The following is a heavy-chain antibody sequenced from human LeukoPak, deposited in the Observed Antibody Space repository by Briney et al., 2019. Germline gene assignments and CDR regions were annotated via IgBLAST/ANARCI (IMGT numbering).Heavy chain of an antibody. D-gene: IGHD3-10*01. CDR3: ARDLGGITMVRGVIGNWFDP. CDR2: ISAYNGNT. Sequence: ASVTVSCKASGYTFTSYGVSWERQAPGQGLEWMGWISAYNGNTNYAQKLQGRVTMTTDTSTSTAYMELRSLRSDDTAVYYCARDLGGITMVRGVIGNWFDPWGQGTLVTVSS. V-gene: IGHV1-18*04. J-gene: IGHJ5*02. CDR1: GYTFTSYG.